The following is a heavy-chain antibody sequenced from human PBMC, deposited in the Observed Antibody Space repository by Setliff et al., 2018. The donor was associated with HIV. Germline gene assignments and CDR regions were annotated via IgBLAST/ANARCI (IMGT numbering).Heavy chain of an antibody. V-gene: IGHV3-72*01. J-gene: IGHJ6*03. CDR3: ARGRLLWSGSYYYYYMDV. CDR2: TRNKVNSYTT. Sequence: GGSLRLSCAASGFTFSDHYMDWVRQAPGKGLEWVGRTRNKVNSYTTEYAASVKGRFTIARDDSKNSLYLQMNSLKTEDTAVYYCARGRLLWSGSYYYYYMDVWGKGTTVTVSS. D-gene: IGHD3-10*01. CDR1: GFTFSDHY.